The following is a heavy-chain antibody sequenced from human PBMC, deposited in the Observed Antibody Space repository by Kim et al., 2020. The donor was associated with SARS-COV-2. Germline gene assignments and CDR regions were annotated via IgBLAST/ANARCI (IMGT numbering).Heavy chain of an antibody. CDR3: ARGQYFQH. CDR1: GFTFNSYW. Sequence: GGSLRLSCAASGFTFNSYWMSWVRQAPGKGLEWVANIKQDGSEKYYVDSVKGRFTISRDNAENSLYLQMNSLRAEDTAVYYCARGQYFQHWGQGTLVTVSS. V-gene: IGHV3-7*01. J-gene: IGHJ1*01. CDR2: IKQDGSEK.